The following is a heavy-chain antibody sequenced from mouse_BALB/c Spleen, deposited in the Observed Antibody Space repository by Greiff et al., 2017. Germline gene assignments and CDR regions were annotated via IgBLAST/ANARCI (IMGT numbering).Heavy chain of an antibody. CDR3: ARGDYRYDGDAMDY. J-gene: IGHJ4*01. CDR2: ISSGGSYT. V-gene: IGHV5-6*01. D-gene: IGHD2-14*01. Sequence: EVMLVESGGDLVKPGGSLKLSCAASGFTFSSYGMSWVRQTPDKRLEWVATISSGGSYTYYPDSVKGRFTISRDNAKNTLYLQMSSLKSEDTAMYYCARGDYRYDGDAMDYWGQGTSVTVSS. CDR1: GFTFSSYG.